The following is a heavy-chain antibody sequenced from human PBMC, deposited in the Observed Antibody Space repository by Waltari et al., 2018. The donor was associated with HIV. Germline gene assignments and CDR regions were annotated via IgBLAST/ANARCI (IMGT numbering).Heavy chain of an antibody. CDR3: ARWAGSTSPRGNYYFDS. Sequence: QVQLQESGPGLVKPSETLSLTCSVSGGSLNTYYWKWIRQPPGKGLEWIGYIFYTGSSKYNPSLKSRVTMSVDTSNNQFSLKLSSVTAADTAVYYCARWAGSTSPRGNYYFDSWGQGALVTVSS. CDR2: IFYTGSS. V-gene: IGHV4-59*01. CDR1: GGSLNTYY. J-gene: IGHJ4*02. D-gene: IGHD6-6*01.